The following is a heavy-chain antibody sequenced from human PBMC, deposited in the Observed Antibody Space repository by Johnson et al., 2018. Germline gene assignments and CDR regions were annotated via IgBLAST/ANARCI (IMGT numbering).Heavy chain of an antibody. Sequence: QVQLQESGPGLVKPSETXSLICTVSGVSLSLYQWDWIRQPPGKGLEWIGVIYESGRTRYNPSLNSRVPMSKDASKNQFSLRLDSVTAADTAVYYCARESFSATPPGNDGFDIWGQGTRVMVST. CDR3: ARESFSATPPGNDGFDI. CDR1: GVSLSLYQ. V-gene: IGHV4-59*01. D-gene: IGHD1-14*01. J-gene: IGHJ3*02. CDR2: IYESGRT.